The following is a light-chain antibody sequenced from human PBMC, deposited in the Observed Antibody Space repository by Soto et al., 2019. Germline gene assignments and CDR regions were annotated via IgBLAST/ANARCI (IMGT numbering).Light chain of an antibody. CDR2: DAS. Sequence: DIQMTQSPSTLSASVGDRVTITCRASQNIERYMVWYQQKPGRAPSLIIYDASTLERGVPSRFSGSGSGTEFTLIISNLQPYDFATYYCQQFKDYVWTFGQGTKV. V-gene: IGKV1-5*01. CDR3: QQFKDYVWT. CDR1: QNIERY. J-gene: IGKJ1*01.